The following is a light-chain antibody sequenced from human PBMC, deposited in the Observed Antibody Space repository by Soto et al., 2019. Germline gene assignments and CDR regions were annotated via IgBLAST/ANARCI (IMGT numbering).Light chain of an antibody. Sequence: QSVLTQPASVSGSPGQSITISCTGTSSDVGGYNYVAWYQQHPGKAPKLMIYEVSNRPTGVYHRFFGSKSGNTAPLTMSCIKAEDGADQCCITYTFTTASGFGSGPNATV. CDR1: SSDVGGYNY. V-gene: IGLV2-14*01. CDR3: ITYTFTTASG. CDR2: EVS. J-gene: IGLJ1*01.